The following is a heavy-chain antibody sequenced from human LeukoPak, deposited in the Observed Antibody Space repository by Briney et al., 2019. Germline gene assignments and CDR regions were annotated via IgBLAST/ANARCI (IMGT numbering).Heavy chain of an antibody. V-gene: IGHV3-48*04. CDR2: ISSSSSTI. CDR3: ARDYYDSSGYYYGY. J-gene: IGHJ4*02. D-gene: IGHD3-22*01. CDR1: GFTFSTYS. Sequence: GGSLRLSCAASGFTFSTYSMNWVRQAPGKGLEWVSYISSSSSTIYYADSVKGRFTISRDNAKNSLYLQMNSLRAEDTAVYYCARDYYDSSGYYYGYWGQGTLVTVSS.